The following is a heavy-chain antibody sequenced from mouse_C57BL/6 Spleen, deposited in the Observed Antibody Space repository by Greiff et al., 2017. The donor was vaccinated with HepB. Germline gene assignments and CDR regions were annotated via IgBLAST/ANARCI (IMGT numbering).Heavy chain of an antibody. CDR2: INPSTGGT. J-gene: IGHJ1*03. CDR3: ARGVLYFDV. V-gene: IGHV1-42*01. Sequence: EVQLQQSGPELVKPGASVKISCKASGYSFTGYYMNWVKQSPEKSLEWIGEINPSTGGTTYNQKFKAKATLTVDKSSSTAYMQLKSLTSEDSAVYYCARGVLYFDVWGTGTTVTVSS. CDR1: GYSFTGYY.